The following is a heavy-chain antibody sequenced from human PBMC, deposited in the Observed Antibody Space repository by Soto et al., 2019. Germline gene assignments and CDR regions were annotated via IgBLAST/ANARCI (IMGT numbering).Heavy chain of an antibody. CDR2: INPSGAST. J-gene: IGHJ4*02. D-gene: IGHD3-3*01. Sequence: QVQLVQSGAEVIKPGASVKISCKASGYSFTNTYINWVRQAPGQGLEWVGLINPSGASTTYAQNFQGRVTMTRDTSTRTVYMELSSLRSDDTAVYYCARVYGLVKHDDFGSGYYDYWGQGTQVTVSS. CDR3: ARVYGLVKHDDFGSGYYDY. V-gene: IGHV1-46*01. CDR1: GYSFTNTY.